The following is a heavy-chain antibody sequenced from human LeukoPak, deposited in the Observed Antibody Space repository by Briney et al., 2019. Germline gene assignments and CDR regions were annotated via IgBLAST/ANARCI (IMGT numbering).Heavy chain of an antibody. Sequence: NPSETLSLTCAVSGGSFSGYYWSWIRQPPGEGVVWIGEINHSGSTTYNPYLKSRVTISVDTSKNHIFLKQSYVPAAETAVYYCARGTYSKPVDYWGQGSLVTVSS. CDR2: INHSGST. V-gene: IGHV4-34*01. CDR3: ARGTYSKPVDY. D-gene: IGHD4-11*01. J-gene: IGHJ4*02. CDR1: GGSFSGYY.